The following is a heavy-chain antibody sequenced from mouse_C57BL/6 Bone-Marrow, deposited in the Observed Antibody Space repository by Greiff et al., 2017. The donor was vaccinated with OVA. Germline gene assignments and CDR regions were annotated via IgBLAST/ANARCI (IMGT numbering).Heavy chain of an antibody. CDR2: IDPSDSYT. D-gene: IGHD1-1*01. Sequence: QVQLQQPGAELVKPGASVKLSCKASGYTFTSYWMQWVKQRPGQGLEWIGEIDPSDSYTNYNQKFKGKATLTVDTSSTTAYMQLSSLTSEDSAISYYAITTGVAPYYFDYWGQGTTLTVSS. J-gene: IGHJ2*01. CDR1: GYTFTSYW. V-gene: IGHV1-50*01. CDR3: AITTGVAPYYFDY.